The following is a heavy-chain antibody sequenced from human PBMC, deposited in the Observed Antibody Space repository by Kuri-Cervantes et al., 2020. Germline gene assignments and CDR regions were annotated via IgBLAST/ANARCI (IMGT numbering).Heavy chain of an antibody. CDR2: IGTASDT. CDR3: ARTSVVVTANFDY. D-gene: IGHD2-21*02. J-gene: IGHJ4*02. V-gene: IGHV3-13*01. CDR1: AFPINSHE. Sequence: ETLCLSCQADAFPINSHEMHWVLQATGKGPEWVSAIGTASDTFYVGSVKGRFTISREDAKNSLYLQMNDLRAGDTAVYYCARTSVVVTANFDYWGQGTRVTVSS.